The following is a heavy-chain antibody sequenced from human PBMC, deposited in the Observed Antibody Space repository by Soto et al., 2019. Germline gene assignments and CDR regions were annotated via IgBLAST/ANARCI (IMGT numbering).Heavy chain of an antibody. CDR1: GGSISSGGYY. D-gene: IGHD2-2*01. J-gene: IGHJ5*02. CDR2: IYYSGST. Sequence: QVQLQESGPGLVKPSQTLSLTCTVSGGSISSGGYYWSWIRQHPGKGLEWIGYIYYSGSTYYNPSFKSRVTTSVVTSMTQFSLKLSSVTAADTAVYYCARDIPAAKGDNWFDPWGQGTLVTVSS. CDR3: ARDIPAAKGDNWFDP. V-gene: IGHV4-31*03.